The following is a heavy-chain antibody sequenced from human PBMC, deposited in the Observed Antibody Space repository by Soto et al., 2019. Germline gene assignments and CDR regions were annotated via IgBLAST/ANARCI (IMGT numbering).Heavy chain of an antibody. V-gene: IGHV1-2*04. CDR3: ARQGRQLVRGLAY. CDR1: GYTFTGYY. J-gene: IGHJ4*02. D-gene: IGHD6-6*01. Sequence: QVQLVQSGAEVKKPGASVKVSCKASGYTFTGYYMHWVRQAPGQGLEWMGWINPNSGGTNYAQKCQGWVTMTRDTSVSRAYMEVSRLRSDDTAVYYGARQGRQLVRGLAYWGQGTLVTVSS. CDR2: INPNSGGT.